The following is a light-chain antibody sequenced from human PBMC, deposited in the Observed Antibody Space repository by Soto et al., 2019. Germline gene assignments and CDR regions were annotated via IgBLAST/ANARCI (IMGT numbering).Light chain of an antibody. V-gene: IGKV1-39*01. CDR1: QNIRSY. CDR3: QQGYTTRWT. Sequence: DIQMTQSPPSLSASVGDRVTITCRASQNIRSYLNWYQQIPGKAPNLLIYATSILQTGVPSRFSRSGTGTDFTLTMNGLQPEDFATYYCQQGYTTRWTFGQGTKVEIK. CDR2: ATS. J-gene: IGKJ1*01.